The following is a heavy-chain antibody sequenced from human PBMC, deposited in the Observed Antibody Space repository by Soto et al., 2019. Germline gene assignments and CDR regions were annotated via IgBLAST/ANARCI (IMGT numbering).Heavy chain of an antibody. J-gene: IGHJ6*04. CDR2: INHSGST. CDR1: GGSFSGYY. V-gene: IGHV4-34*01. D-gene: IGHD3-10*01. Sequence: SATLSLTCAVYGGSFSGYYWSWIRQPPGKGLEWIGEINHSGSTNYNPSLKSRVTISVDTSKNQFSLKMSSVTAADTAVYYGARGRARLGAFHIRGKRTIVTVSS. CDR3: ARGRARLGAFHI.